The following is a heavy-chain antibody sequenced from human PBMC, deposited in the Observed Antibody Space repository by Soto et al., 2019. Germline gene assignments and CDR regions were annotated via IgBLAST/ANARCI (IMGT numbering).Heavy chain of an antibody. CDR1: GFSLGTTGVG. Sequence: SGPTLVNPTPTLTLTCTFSGFSLGTTGVGVSWIRQPPGRALEWLALIYWHDDKRYSPSLKSRLTITKDTSKNQVVLTMTNMDPVDTATYYCAHRGGAAVGLYYFDYWGQGALVTVSS. V-gene: IGHV2-5*01. CDR2: IYWHDDK. D-gene: IGHD6-13*01. J-gene: IGHJ4*02. CDR3: AHRGGAAVGLYYFDY.